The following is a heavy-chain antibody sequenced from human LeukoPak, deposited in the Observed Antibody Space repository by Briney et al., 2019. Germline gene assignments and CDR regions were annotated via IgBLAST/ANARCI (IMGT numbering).Heavy chain of an antibody. CDR3: ARLRYGDYGAFDI. CDR2: INPNSGGT. D-gene: IGHD4-17*01. J-gene: IGHJ3*02. CDR1: AYTFTGYY. V-gene: IGHV1-2*02. Sequence: ASVKVSCKASAYTFTGYYMHWVRQAPGQGLEWMGWINPNSGGTNYAQKFQGRVTMTRDTSISTAYMELSRLRSDDTAVYYCARLRYGDYGAFDIWGQGTMVTVSS.